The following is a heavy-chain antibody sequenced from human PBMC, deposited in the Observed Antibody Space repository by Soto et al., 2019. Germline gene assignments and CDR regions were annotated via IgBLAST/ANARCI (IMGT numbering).Heavy chain of an antibody. Sequence: EVQLVESGGGLVKPGGSLRLSCAASGFTFSSYSMNWVRQAPGKGLEWVSSISSSSSYIYYADSVKGRFTISRDNAKNSLYLQMNSLRAEDTAVYYCARDNVVPAAMGYYYYYGMDVWGQGTTVTVSS. CDR3: ARDNVVPAAMGYYYYYGMDV. D-gene: IGHD2-2*01. CDR2: ISSSSSYI. CDR1: GFTFSSYS. J-gene: IGHJ6*02. V-gene: IGHV3-21*01.